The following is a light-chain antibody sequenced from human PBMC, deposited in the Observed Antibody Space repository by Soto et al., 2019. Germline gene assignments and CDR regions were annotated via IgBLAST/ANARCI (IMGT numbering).Light chain of an antibody. CDR1: QSVSSSF. J-gene: IGKJ4*01. CDR2: GAS. CDR3: QQYNNSPLT. Sequence: EIVLTQSPGTLSLSPGERATLSCRASQSVSSSFLAWYQQKPGQAPRLLIYGASSRAPGIPDRFSGSGSGTDFTLTISRLEPEDFAVYYCQQYNNSPLTFGGGTKVEIK. V-gene: IGKV3-20*01.